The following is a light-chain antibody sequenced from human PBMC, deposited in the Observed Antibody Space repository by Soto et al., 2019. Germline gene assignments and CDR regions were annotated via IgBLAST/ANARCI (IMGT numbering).Light chain of an antibody. J-gene: IGKJ5*01. CDR1: QSVANSY. Sequence: EIVLTQSPGTQSLSPGERATLACRASQSVANSYLAWYQQKPGQAPRLLIYGASSRATGIPDRFSGSGSGTDFTLTISRLESEDFAFYYCQQYGTLITFGQGTRLEIK. CDR2: GAS. CDR3: QQYGTLIT. V-gene: IGKV3-20*01.